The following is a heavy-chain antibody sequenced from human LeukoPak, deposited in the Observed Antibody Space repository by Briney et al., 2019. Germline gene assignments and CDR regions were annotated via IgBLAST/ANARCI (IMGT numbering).Heavy chain of an antibody. D-gene: IGHD6-6*01. V-gene: IGHV1-69*04. CDR3: ARASNSSSSGLIY. CDR1: GGTFSSYA. Sequence: GASVKVSCKASGGTFSSYAISWVRQAPGQGLEWMGRIIPILGIANYAQKFQGRVTITADKSTSTAYMELSSLRSEDTAVYYCARASNSSSSGLIYWGQGTLVTASS. CDR2: IIPILGIA. J-gene: IGHJ4*02.